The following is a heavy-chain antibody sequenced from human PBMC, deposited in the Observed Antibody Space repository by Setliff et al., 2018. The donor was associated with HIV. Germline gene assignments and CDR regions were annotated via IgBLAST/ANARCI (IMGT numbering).Heavy chain of an antibody. D-gene: IGHD1-7*01. J-gene: IGHJ5*01. CDR1: GDSIGTYS. V-gene: IGHV4-4*09. CDR2: IYGSGST. CDR3: AKRAVQDGTVTSSNWFES. Sequence: PSETLSLTCAVSGDSIGTYSWHWLRQPPGKGLEWIGYIYGSGSTGYNPSLTSRVTMSTDTPNNRFALKLTSVTAADTAVYYYAKRAVQDGTVTSSNWFESWGQGTLVTVSS.